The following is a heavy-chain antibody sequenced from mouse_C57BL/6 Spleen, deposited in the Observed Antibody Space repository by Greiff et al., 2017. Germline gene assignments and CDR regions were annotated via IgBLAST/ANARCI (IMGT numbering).Heavy chain of an antibody. CDR3: ARESTTVVDYWYFDV. CDR2: IDPNSGGT. V-gene: IGHV1-72*01. J-gene: IGHJ1*03. CDR1: GYTFTSYW. D-gene: IGHD1-1*01. Sequence: QVQLKQPGAELVKPGASVKLSCKASGYTFTSYWMHWVKQRPGRGLEWIGRIDPNSGGTKYNEKFKSKATLTVDKPSSTAYMQLSSLTSEDSAVYYCARESTTVVDYWYFDVWGTGTTVTVSS.